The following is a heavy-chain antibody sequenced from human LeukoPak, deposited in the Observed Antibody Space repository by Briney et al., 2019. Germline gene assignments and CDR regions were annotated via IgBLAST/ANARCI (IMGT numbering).Heavy chain of an antibody. Sequence: SVKVSCKASGGTFSSYAISWERHAPGQGLEWMGGIIPIFGTANYAQKFQGRVTITTDESTSTAYMELSSLRSEDTAVYYCARVSDDYDDLQWWGQGTLVTVSS. CDR1: GGTFSSYA. CDR3: ARVSDDYDDLQW. D-gene: IGHD4-17*01. V-gene: IGHV1-69*05. J-gene: IGHJ4*02. CDR2: IIPIFGTA.